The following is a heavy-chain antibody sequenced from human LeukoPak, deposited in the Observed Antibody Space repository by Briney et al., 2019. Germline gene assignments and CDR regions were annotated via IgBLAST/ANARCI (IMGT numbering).Heavy chain of an antibody. CDR1: GYSFATYW. D-gene: IGHD5/OR15-5a*01. Sequence: GESLKISCKGSGYSFATYWIAWVRQMPGKGLEWMGIVYPGDSDTKYSPSFQGQVTISVDKSISTAYLQWHSLKASDTAMFYCAKRSVSNNYFDYWGQGTLVTVSS. V-gene: IGHV5-51*01. CDR2: VYPGDSDT. J-gene: IGHJ4*02. CDR3: AKRSVSNNYFDY.